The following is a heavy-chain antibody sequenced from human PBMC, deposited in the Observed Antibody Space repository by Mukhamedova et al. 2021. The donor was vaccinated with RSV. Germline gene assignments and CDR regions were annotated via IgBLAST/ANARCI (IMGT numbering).Heavy chain of an antibody. V-gene: IGHV1-2*02. D-gene: IGHD1-26*01. CDR3: ARGGGTYHFDY. J-gene: IGHJ4*02. CDR2: IEPKSGDT. Sequence: VRQAPGQGLEWMGWIEPKSGDTYFAQTFKDRVTMARDTSIRTAYMELSGLTSDDTAVYYCARGGGTYHFDYWGQGALVTVSS.